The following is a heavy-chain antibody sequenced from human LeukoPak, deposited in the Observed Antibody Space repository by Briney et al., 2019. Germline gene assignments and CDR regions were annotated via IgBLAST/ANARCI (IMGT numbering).Heavy chain of an antibody. V-gene: IGHV3-23*01. CDR1: GFTFSSYA. CDR2: ISDSGAAT. D-gene: IGHD4-23*01. J-gene: IGHJ4*02. CDR3: AKEGGNLY. Sequence: GGSLRLSCAASGFTFSSYAMNWVRQDSGKGLEWVSRISDSGAATYYADSVKGRFTISRDNSKNTLYLHMNSLRADDTAVYYCAKEGGNLYWGQGTLVTVSS.